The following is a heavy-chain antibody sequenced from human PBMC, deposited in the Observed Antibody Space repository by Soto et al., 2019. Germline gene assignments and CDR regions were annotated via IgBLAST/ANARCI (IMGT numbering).Heavy chain of an antibody. D-gene: IGHD6-19*01. CDR3: ARGIAVAGTNDY. CDR2: IYYSGST. Sequence: SETLSLTCTVSGGSISSGGYYLSWNRQHPGKGLEWIGYIYYSGSTNYNPSLKSRVTISVDTSKNQFSLKLSSVTAADTAVYYCARGIAVAGTNDYWGQGTLVTVSS. V-gene: IGHV4-61*08. J-gene: IGHJ4*02. CDR1: GGSISSGGYY.